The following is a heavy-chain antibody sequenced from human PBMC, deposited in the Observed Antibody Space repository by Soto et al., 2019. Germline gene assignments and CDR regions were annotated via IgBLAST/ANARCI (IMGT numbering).Heavy chain of an antibody. Sequence: GGSMRLSCRASGFTFDDYAMSWVRQAPGKGLEWVGFIRSKAYGGTTEYAASVRGRFTISRDDSKSFAYLQMNSLKTEDTAVYFCARDGDYFVSGTYGYLDYWGLGTLVTVSS. V-gene: IGHV3-49*04. CDR3: ARDGDYFVSGTYGYLDY. CDR2: IRSKAYGGTT. J-gene: IGHJ4*02. D-gene: IGHD3-10*01. CDR1: GFTFDDYA.